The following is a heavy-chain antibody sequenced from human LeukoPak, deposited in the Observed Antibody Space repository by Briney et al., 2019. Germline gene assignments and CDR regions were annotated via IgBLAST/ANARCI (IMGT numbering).Heavy chain of an antibody. CDR2: INPSGGST. V-gene: IGHV1-46*01. Sequence: GASVKVSCKASGYTFTSYYMHWVRQAPGQGLERMGIINPSGGSTSYAQKFQGRVTMTRDMSTSTVYMELSSLRSEDTAVYYCARAYYDFWSGYRFPPYFDYWGQGTLVTVSS. J-gene: IGHJ4*02. CDR3: ARAYYDFWSGYRFPPYFDY. CDR1: GYTFTSYY. D-gene: IGHD3-3*01.